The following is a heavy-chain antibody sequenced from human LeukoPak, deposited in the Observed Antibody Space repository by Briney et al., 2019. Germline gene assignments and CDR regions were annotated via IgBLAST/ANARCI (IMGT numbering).Heavy chain of an antibody. CDR2: IHPGDSGT. J-gene: IGHJ4*02. CDR3: ARGGTYRYGSSDY. CDR1: GYSFTNYW. V-gene: IGHV5-51*01. D-gene: IGHD5-18*01. Sequence: GESLKIPCKGSGYSFTNYWISWVRQMPGKGLEWMGIIHPGDSGTRYSPSFQGQVTMSVDESITTAYLQWSSLRASDSAIYYCARGGTYRYGSSDYWGQGTLVTVSS.